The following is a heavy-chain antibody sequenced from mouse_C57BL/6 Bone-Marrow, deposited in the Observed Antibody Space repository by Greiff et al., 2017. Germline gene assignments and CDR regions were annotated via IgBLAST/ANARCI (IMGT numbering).Heavy chain of an antibody. D-gene: IGHD2-3*01. CDR1: GYTFTSYG. CDR2: IYPRSGNT. V-gene: IGHV1-81*01. Sequence: VQLQESGAELARPGASVKLSCKASGYTFTSYGLSWVKQRTGQGLEWIGEIYPRSGNTYYNEKFKGKATLTADKSSSTAYMELRSLTSEDSAVYFCARLGGYFYFDYWGQGTTLTVSS. CDR3: ARLGGYFYFDY. J-gene: IGHJ2*01.